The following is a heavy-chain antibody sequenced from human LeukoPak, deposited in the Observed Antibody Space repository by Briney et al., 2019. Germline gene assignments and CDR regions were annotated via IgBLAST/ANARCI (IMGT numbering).Heavy chain of an antibody. D-gene: IGHD2-2*02. CDR1: GFTLSTYS. CDR3: VRGGCGSSSNCYTNYFDY. J-gene: IGHJ4*02. V-gene: IGHV3-48*01. Sequence: GGSLRLSCAASGFTLSTYSMNWVRQAPGKGLEWLSCISPDTIYYADSVKGRFTISRDNAKNSLYLQMDSLRAEDTAVYYCVRGGCGSSSNCYTNYFDYWGQGTLVTVSS. CDR2: ISPDTI.